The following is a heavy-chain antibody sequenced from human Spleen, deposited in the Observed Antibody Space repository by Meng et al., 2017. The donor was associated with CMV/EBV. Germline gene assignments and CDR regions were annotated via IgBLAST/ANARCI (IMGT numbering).Heavy chain of an antibody. CDR3: ARGSPSYYFDF. Sequence: GESLKISCAASGFTFGDYYMSWIRQSPGKELEWISYTSSSGSLKYDADSVKGRFTISRDNAKNSLFLQLSSLRAEDAAVYYCARGSPSYYFDFWGQGTVVTVSS. CDR2: TSSSGSLK. V-gene: IGHV3-11*01. J-gene: IGHJ4*02. CDR1: GFTFGDYY. D-gene: IGHD6-6*01.